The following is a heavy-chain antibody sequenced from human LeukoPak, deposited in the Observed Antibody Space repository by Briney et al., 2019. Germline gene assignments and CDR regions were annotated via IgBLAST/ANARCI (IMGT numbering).Heavy chain of an antibody. D-gene: IGHD6-6*01. J-gene: IGHJ4*02. Sequence: PGGSLRLSCAASGFTFSSYAMSWVRQAPGKGLEWVSAISGSGGSTYYADSVKGRFTISRDNSKNTLYLQMNSLRAEDTAVYYCAKASIAARPWRVSGDFDYWGQGTLVTVSS. CDR1: GFTFSSYA. V-gene: IGHV3-23*01. CDR2: ISGSGGST. CDR3: AKASIAARPWRVSGDFDY.